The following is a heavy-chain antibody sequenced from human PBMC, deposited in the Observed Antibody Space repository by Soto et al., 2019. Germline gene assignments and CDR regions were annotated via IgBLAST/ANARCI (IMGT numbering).Heavy chain of an antibody. D-gene: IGHD1-1*01. J-gene: IGHJ6*02. V-gene: IGHV1-69*12. CDR2: IMPIFRTP. Sequence: QVQLEQSGAEVKKPGSSVKVSCKASGGTFRNSAISWVRQAPGQGLEWMGGIMPIFRTPDYAQKFQGRVTLTADESTSTAYMELRGLRSDDTAVYFCARDNDRPQLGGNYYYILDVWGHGTTVTVSS. CDR1: GGTFRNSA. CDR3: ARDNDRPQLGGNYYYILDV.